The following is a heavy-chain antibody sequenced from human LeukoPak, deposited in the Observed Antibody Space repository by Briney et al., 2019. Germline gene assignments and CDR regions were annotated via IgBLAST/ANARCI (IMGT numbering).Heavy chain of an antibody. D-gene: IGHD3-3*01. CDR1: GFTFDDYG. Sequence: GESLRLSSAASGFTFDDYGMSWVRQAPGKGLEWVSGINWNGGSTGYADSVKGRFTISRDNAKNSLYLQMNSLRAEDTALYYCARDPTYYDFWSGYPDYWGQGTLVTVSS. CDR2: INWNGGST. V-gene: IGHV3-20*03. J-gene: IGHJ4*02. CDR3: ARDPTYYDFWSGYPDY.